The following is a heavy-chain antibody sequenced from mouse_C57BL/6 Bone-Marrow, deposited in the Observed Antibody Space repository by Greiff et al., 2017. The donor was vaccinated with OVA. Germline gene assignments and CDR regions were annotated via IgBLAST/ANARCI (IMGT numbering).Heavy chain of an antibody. CDR2: IHPNSGST. Sequence: QVQLKQPGAELVKPGASVKLSCKASGYTFTSYWMHWVKQRPGQGLEWIGMIHPNSGSTNYNEKFKSKATLTVDKSSSTAYMQLSSLTSEDSAVYYCARSPYGNPPYWGQGTLVTVSA. J-gene: IGHJ3*01. D-gene: IGHD2-1*01. CDR1: GYTFTSYW. CDR3: ARSPYGNPPY. V-gene: IGHV1-64*01.